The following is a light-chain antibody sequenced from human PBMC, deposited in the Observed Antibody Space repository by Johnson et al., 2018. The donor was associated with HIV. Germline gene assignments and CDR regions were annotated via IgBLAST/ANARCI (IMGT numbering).Light chain of an antibody. CDR1: SSNIGNNY. Sequence: HSVLTQPPSVSAAPGQKVTISCSGSSSNIGNNYVSWYQQLPGTAPKLLIYENNKRPSGIPDRFSGSKSGTSATLGITGLQTGDEADYYCGTWDSSLSAHVFGPGTKVTVL. V-gene: IGLV1-51*02. CDR2: ENN. CDR3: GTWDSSLSAHV. J-gene: IGLJ1*01.